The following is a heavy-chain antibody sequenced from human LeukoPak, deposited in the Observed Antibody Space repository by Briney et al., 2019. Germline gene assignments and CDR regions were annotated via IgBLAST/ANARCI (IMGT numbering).Heavy chain of an antibody. CDR2: INSDGSST. J-gene: IGHJ3*02. V-gene: IGHV3-74*01. CDR3: AKNKWERSGAFDI. Sequence: GGSLRLSCAASGFTFSSYWMHWVRQAPGKGLVWVSRINSDGSSTSYADSVKGRFTISRDNAKNTLYLQMNSLRAEDTAVYYCAKNKWERSGAFDIWGQGTMVTVSS. D-gene: IGHD1-26*01. CDR1: GFTFSSYW.